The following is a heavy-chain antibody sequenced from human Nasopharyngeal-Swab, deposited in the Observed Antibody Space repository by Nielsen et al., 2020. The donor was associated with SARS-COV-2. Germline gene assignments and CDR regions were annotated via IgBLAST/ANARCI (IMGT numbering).Heavy chain of an antibody. V-gene: IGHV3-74*01. Sequence: GGSLRLSCAASGFTFSTYWVHWVRQAPGKGLVWVSRINGDGSSTSYADSLKGRFTISRDNAKNTLYLQMNSLSAEDTAVYYCTRAGSFRHDYWGQGTLVTVSS. CDR1: GFTFSTYW. CDR3: TRAGSFRHDY. D-gene: IGHD6-13*01. CDR2: INGDGSST. J-gene: IGHJ4*02.